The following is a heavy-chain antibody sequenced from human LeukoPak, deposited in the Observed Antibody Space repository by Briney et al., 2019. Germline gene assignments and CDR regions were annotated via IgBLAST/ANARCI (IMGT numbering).Heavy chain of an antibody. D-gene: IGHD2-2*01. CDR1: GFTFSSYW. V-gene: IGHV3-74*01. J-gene: IGHJ4*02. Sequence: GGSLRLSCAASGFTFSSYWMHWVRQAPGKGLVWVSRINSDGSSTSYADSVKGRFTISRDNAKNSPYLQMNSLRAEDTAVYYCARDIVPAAMWDYFDYWGQGTLVTVSS. CDR3: ARDIVPAAMWDYFDY. CDR2: INSDGSST.